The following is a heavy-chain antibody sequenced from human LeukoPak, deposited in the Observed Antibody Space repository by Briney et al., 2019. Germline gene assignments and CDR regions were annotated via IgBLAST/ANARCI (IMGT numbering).Heavy chain of an antibody. V-gene: IGHV3-7*01. CDR3: AREWNPGWGGTYFDT. D-gene: IGHD3-16*01. J-gene: IGHJ4*02. Sequence: GGSLRLSCTASGFTFSRYWMTWVRQAPGKGLEWVANIKEDGSEKYYVDSLKGRVVVSRDNAKRSFYLQLNNLRVDDTAVYYCAREWNPGWGGTYFDTWGLGTQVTVSS. CDR2: IKEDGSEK. CDR1: GFTFSRYW.